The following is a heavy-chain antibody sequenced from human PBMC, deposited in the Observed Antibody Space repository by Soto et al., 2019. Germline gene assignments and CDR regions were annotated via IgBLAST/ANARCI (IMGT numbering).Heavy chain of an antibody. Sequence: EVQLLQSGGGLGQPGGSLTLSCAASGFTFNNFAMTWVRQAPGKGLEWVSSVSSGGDNTWYADSVKGRFTISRDNPKNTIYLHMNILSAADTAVYYLAKVQLPHSNYGGGYLLDFWGQGTLVTVSS. CDR1: GFTFNNFA. V-gene: IGHV3-23*01. J-gene: IGHJ4*02. D-gene: IGHD4-4*01. CDR3: AKVQLPHSNYGGGYLLDF. CDR2: VSSGGDNT.